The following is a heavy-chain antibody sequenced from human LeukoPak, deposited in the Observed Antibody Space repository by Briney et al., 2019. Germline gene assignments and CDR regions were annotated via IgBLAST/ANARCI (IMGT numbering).Heavy chain of an antibody. Sequence: GGSLRLSCAASGFTFSSYEMNWVRQAPGKGLEWVSYISSSGNTIYYADSVKGRFTISRDNAKNSLYLQMNSLKTEDTAVYYCTRDYYTAFESWGQGILVTVSS. CDR1: GFTFSSYE. CDR3: TRDYYTAFES. CDR2: ISSSGNTI. J-gene: IGHJ4*02. D-gene: IGHD3-10*01. V-gene: IGHV3-48*03.